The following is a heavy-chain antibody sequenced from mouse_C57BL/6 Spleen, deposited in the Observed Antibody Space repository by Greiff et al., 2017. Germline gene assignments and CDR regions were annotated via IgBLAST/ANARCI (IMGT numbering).Heavy chain of an antibody. D-gene: IGHD1-1*01. Sequence: QVHVKQPGAELVRPGTSVKLSCKASGYTFTSYWMHWVKQRPGQGLEWIGVIDPSDSYTNYNQKFKGKATLTVDTSSSTAYMQLSSLTSEDSAVYYCARSGRPYAMDYWGQGTSVTVSS. CDR1: GYTFTSYW. CDR3: ARSGRPYAMDY. V-gene: IGHV1-59*01. J-gene: IGHJ4*01. CDR2: IDPSDSYT.